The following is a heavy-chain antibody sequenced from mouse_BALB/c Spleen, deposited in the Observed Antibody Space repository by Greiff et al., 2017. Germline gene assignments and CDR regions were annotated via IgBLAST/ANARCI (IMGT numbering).Heavy chain of an antibody. Sequence: EVQGVESGGGLVKPGGSLKLSCAASGFTFSSYAMSWVRQTPEKRLEWVASISSGGSTYYPDSVKGRFTISRDNARNILYLQMSSLRSEDTAMYYCARDYGYVYAMDYWGQGTSVTVSS. CDR2: ISSGGST. CDR3: ARDYGYVYAMDY. V-gene: IGHV5-6-5*01. D-gene: IGHD1-2*01. J-gene: IGHJ4*01. CDR1: GFTFSSYA.